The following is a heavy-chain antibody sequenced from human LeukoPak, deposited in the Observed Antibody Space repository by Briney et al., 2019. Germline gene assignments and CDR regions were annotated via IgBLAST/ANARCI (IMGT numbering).Heavy chain of an antibody. D-gene: IGHD4-23*01. V-gene: IGHV4-34*01. J-gene: IGHJ4*02. CDR2: INHSGST. Sequence: SETLSLTCAVYGGSFSGYYWSWIRQPPGKGLEWIGEINHSGSTNYNPSLKSRVTISVDTSKNQFSLKLSSVTAADTAVYYCARIYGGISYYFDYWGQGTLVTVSS. CDR3: ARIYGGISYYFDY. CDR1: GGSFSGYY.